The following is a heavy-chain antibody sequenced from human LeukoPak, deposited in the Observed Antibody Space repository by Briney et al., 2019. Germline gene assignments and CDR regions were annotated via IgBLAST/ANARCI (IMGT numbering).Heavy chain of an antibody. CDR2: IYTSGST. D-gene: IGHD6-6*01. CDR1: VGSISRYY. Sequence: SETLSLTCTVSVGSISRYYWSWSRQPAGKGLEWIGRIYTSGSTNYNPSLKSRVTISVDKSKNQFSLKLSSVTAADTAVYYCARDRKSSASVDAFDIWGQGTMVTVSS. V-gene: IGHV4-4*07. CDR3: ARDRKSSASVDAFDI. J-gene: IGHJ3*02.